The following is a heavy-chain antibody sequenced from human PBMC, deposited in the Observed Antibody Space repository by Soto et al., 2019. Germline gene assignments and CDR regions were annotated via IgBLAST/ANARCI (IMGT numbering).Heavy chain of an antibody. CDR2: ISSNGGST. D-gene: IGHD6-13*01. V-gene: IGHV3-64D*08. Sequence: GGSLRLSCSASGFTFSSYAMHWVRQAPGKGLEYVSAISSNGGSTYYADSVKGRFTISRDNSKNTLYLHMSSLRAEDTAVYYCVAPPSIAAAGNGPRDWFDPWGQGTLVTVSS. CDR3: VAPPSIAAAGNGPRDWFDP. CDR1: GFTFSSYA. J-gene: IGHJ5*02.